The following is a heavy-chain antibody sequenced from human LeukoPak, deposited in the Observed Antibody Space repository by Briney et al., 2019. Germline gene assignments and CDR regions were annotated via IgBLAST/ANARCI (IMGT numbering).Heavy chain of an antibody. CDR3: AREPFWSGYYSNLHFDY. V-gene: IGHV3-48*04. CDR1: GFTFSSYS. D-gene: IGHD3-3*01. CDR2: ISSSSSTI. Sequence: GGSLRLSCAASGFTFSSYSMNWVRQAPGKGLEWVSYISSSSSTIYYADSVKGRFTISRDNAKNSLYLQMNSLRAEDTAVYYCAREPFWSGYYSNLHFDYWGQGTLVTVSS. J-gene: IGHJ4*02.